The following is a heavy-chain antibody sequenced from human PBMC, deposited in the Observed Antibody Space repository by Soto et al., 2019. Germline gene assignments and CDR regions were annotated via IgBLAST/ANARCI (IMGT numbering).Heavy chain of an antibody. Sequence: QVQLVQSGAEVKKPGASVKVSCKASGYTFTSYGISWVRQAPGQGLEWMGWISAYNGNTNYAQKLQGRVTMTTETSTSTDYMELRSLRSDDTAVYYCARLRGYIVVIRADMDYWGQGTLVTVSS. CDR1: GYTFTSYG. CDR3: ARLRGYIVVIRADMDY. D-gene: IGHD2-2*01. CDR2: ISAYNGNT. V-gene: IGHV1-18*01. J-gene: IGHJ4*02.